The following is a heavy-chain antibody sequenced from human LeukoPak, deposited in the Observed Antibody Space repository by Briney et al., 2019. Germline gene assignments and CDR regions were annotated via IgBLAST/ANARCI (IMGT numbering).Heavy chain of an antibody. Sequence: GESLQISCKGSGYIFINNWIGWVRQMPGKGLEWMGSIYPDDSDTRYSPSFQGQVTISADKSISTAYLQWSSLKASDTAMYYCAGRRGYSFGYHFDYWGRGTLVTVSS. J-gene: IGHJ4*02. CDR1: GYIFINNW. CDR3: AGRRGYSFGYHFDY. CDR2: IYPDDSDT. V-gene: IGHV5-51*01. D-gene: IGHD5-18*01.